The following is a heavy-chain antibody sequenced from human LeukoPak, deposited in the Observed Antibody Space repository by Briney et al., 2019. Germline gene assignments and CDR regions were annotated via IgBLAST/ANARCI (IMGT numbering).Heavy chain of an antibody. CDR3: ARAVVGAGYYYMDV. J-gene: IGHJ6*03. CDR1: GGSVSSYTYY. V-gene: IGHV4-39*07. D-gene: IGHD1-26*01. CDR2: IYYSGST. Sequence: SETLSLTCTVSGGSVSSYTYYWGWIRQPPGKGLEWIGSIYYSGSTYYNPSLKSRVTISVDTSKNQFSLKLSSVTAADTAVYYCARAVVGAGYYYMDVWGKGTTVTVSS.